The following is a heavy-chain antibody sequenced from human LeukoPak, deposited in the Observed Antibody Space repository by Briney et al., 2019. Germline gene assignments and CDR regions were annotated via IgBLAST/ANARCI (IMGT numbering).Heavy chain of an antibody. V-gene: IGHV3-33*06. J-gene: IGHJ4*02. D-gene: IGHD6-19*01. CDR1: GFTFSNYG. Sequence: GGSLRLSCAASGFTFSNYGMHWVRQAPGKGLEWVAVIWYDGSNKNYADSVKGRFTISRDNSKNTLSLQMNSLRVEDTAVYYCAKDRYTSGWYYFDYWGQGTLVTVSS. CDR3: AKDRYTSGWYYFDY. CDR2: IWYDGSNK.